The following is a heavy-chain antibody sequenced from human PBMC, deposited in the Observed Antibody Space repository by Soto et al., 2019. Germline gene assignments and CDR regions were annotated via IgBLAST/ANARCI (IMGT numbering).Heavy chain of an antibody. J-gene: IGHJ5*02. CDR1: GGTFSIYG. Sequence: QVQLVQSGAEVTKPGSSVKVSCKASGGTFSIYGISWVRQAPGQGLEWMGGIIPMSGTANYAQKFQGRVTISADEPTRSAYMELSSLRSEDTAVYYCASRDGDNSEGPWGQGTLLTVSS. V-gene: IGHV1-69*12. CDR3: ASRDGDNSEGP. CDR2: IIPMSGTA.